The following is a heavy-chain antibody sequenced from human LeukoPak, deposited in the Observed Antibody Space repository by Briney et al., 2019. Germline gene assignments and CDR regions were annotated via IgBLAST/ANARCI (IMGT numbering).Heavy chain of an antibody. J-gene: IGHJ3*02. Sequence: ASVKVSCKASGYTFTSYYMHWVRQAPGQGLEWMGIINPSGGSTSYAQKFQGRVTMTRDTSTSTVYMELSSLRSEDTAVHYCARDLQMNYYDSSGYYYHDAFDIWGQGTMVTVSS. V-gene: IGHV1-46*01. D-gene: IGHD3-22*01. CDR2: INPSGGST. CDR1: GYTFTSYY. CDR3: ARDLQMNYYDSSGYYYHDAFDI.